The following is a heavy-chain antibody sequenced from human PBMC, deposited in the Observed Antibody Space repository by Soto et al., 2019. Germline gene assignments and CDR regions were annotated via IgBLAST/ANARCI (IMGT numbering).Heavy chain of an antibody. J-gene: IGHJ3*02. V-gene: IGHV4-39*01. Sequence: QLQLQESGPGLVKPSETLSLTYTVSGGSISKSNYYWGWIRQPPGKGLEWIGSIYYSGSTSYNSSLKSRVTISVDTSKNQFSLRLSAVTAADTAVYYCASPTLGAFDIWGQGTMVTVSS. CDR1: GGSISKSNYY. D-gene: IGHD3-16*01. CDR2: IYYSGST. CDR3: ASPTLGAFDI.